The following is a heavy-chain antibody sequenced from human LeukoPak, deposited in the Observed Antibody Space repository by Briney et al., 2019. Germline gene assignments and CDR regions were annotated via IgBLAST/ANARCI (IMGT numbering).Heavy chain of an antibody. CDR3: AREGSGRYVGTGAQS. V-gene: IGHV3-7*01. CDR1: GFTFSSYW. J-gene: IGHJ5*02. CDR2: IKEDGREI. D-gene: IGHD6-19*01. Sequence: GGSLRLSCAASGFTFSSYWMSWVRQAPGKGLEWVANIKEDGREIPHVASVKGRFIISRDNAKNSVYLQMNSLRAEDTSGYYFAREGSGRYVGTGAQSWGQGTLVTVSS.